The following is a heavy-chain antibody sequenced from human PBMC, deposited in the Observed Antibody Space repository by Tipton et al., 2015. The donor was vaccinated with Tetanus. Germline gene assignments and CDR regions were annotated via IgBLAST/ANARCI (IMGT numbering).Heavy chain of an antibody. CDR2: IYPSGSA. J-gene: IGHJ4*02. D-gene: IGHD6-19*01. V-gene: IGHV4-4*07. CDR1: RASMNSYY. Sequence: TLSLTCTVSRASMNSYYWTWIRQSAGKGLEWIGRIYPSGSATYNPSLESRVTMSVDTSKSHCSLNLTSVTAADTAVYYCARERLGPVTGTRYYFDYWGQAIPVIVSS. CDR3: ARERLGPVTGTRYYFDY.